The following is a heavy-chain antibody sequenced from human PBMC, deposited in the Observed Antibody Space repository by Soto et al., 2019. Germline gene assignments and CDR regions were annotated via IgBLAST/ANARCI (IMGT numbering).Heavy chain of an antibody. Sequence: PPATQSLTCSVSGDSISRSSSFGAWLRQTPGKGLEWLGTIYYIGSTYYNPSLKSRVTISVDTSKNQIYLRVASVTAADTAVYDCARGRPMYNWIYWGQGTLVTVSS. J-gene: IGHJ4*02. D-gene: IGHD1-20*01. CDR3: ARGRPMYNWIY. CDR1: GDSISRSSSF. V-gene: IGHV4-39*07. CDR2: IYYIGST.